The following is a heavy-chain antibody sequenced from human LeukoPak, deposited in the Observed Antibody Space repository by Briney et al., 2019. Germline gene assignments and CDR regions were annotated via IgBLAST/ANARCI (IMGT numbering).Heavy chain of an antibody. D-gene: IGHD3-9*01. V-gene: IGHV2-5*02. J-gene: IGHJ4*02. CDR2: IYWDDDK. Sequence: SGPTRVNPTQTLTLTCTFSGFSLSTSGVGVGWIRQPPGKALEWLALIYWDDDKRYSPSLKSRLTITKDTSKNQVVLTMTNMDPVDTATYYCAHRRTETLRYFDWYFDYWGQGTLVTVSS. CDR3: AHRRTETLRYFDWYFDY. CDR1: GFSLSTSGVG.